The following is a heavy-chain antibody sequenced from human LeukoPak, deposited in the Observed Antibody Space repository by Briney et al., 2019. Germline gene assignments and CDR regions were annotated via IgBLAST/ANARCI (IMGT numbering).Heavy chain of an antibody. D-gene: IGHD3-22*01. Sequence: SETLSLTCTVFGGSISSYYWSWIRQPPGKGLEWIGYIYYSGSTNYNPSLKSRVTMSVDTSKNQFSLNLSSVTAADTAVYYCARYYYDSSGYRNAFDIWGQGTMVTVSS. J-gene: IGHJ3*02. V-gene: IGHV4-59*12. CDR3: ARYYYDSSGYRNAFDI. CDR1: GGSISSYY. CDR2: IYYSGST.